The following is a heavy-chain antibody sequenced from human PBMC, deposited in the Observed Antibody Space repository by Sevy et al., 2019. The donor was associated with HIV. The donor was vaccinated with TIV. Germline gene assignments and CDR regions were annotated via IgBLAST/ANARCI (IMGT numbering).Heavy chain of an antibody. CDR1: GDSVSSNSAA. V-gene: IGHV6-1*01. D-gene: IGHD3-22*01. CDR3: AREWDYYDSSGYYDAFDI. J-gene: IGHJ3*02. Sequence: KRSQTLSLTCAISGDSVSSNSAAWNWIRQSPSRGLEWLGRTYYRSRWYIDYAVSVKSRITINPDTSKNQFTLQLNSVTPEDTAVYYCAREWDYYDSSGYYDAFDIWGQGTMVTVSS. CDR2: TYYRSRWYI.